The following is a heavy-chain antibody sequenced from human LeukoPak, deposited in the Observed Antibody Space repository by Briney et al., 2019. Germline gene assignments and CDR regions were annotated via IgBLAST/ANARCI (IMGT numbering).Heavy chain of an antibody. V-gene: IGHV3-23*01. CDR2: ISGSGGST. J-gene: IGHJ4*02. CDR1: GFTFSSYG. CDR3: ARDKIAGATKFDY. D-gene: IGHD1-26*01. Sequence: GGSLRLSCAASGFTFSSYGMSWVRQAPGKGLEWVSAISGSGGSTYYADSVKGRFTISRDNSKNTLYLQMNSLRAEDTAVYFCARDKIAGATKFDYWGQGTLVTVSS.